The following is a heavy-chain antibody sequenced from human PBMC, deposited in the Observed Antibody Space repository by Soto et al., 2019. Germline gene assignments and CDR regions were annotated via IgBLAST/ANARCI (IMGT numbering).Heavy chain of an antibody. CDR2: INHSGST. V-gene: IGHV4-34*01. CDR1: GGSFSGYY. J-gene: IGHJ4*02. Sequence: SETLSLTCAVYGGSFSGYYWSWIRQPPGKGLEWIGEINHSGSTNYNPSLKSRVTISVDTSKNQFSLKLSSVTAADTAVYYCARGQPRYCSGGSCNLDYWGQGTLVTVSS. CDR3: ARGQPRYCSGGSCNLDY. D-gene: IGHD2-15*01.